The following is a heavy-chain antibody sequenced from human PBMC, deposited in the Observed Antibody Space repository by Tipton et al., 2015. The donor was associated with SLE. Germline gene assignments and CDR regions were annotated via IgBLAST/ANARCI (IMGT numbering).Heavy chain of an antibody. J-gene: IGHJ4*02. CDR2: IYYTGNT. CDR3: ARHRGYSTVSDYIDY. V-gene: IGHV4-31*03. D-gene: IGHD4-17*01. CDR1: GGSMESAGYS. Sequence: TLSLTCTVSGGSMESAGYSWSWIRRQPGKGLEWIAYIYYTGNTYYNPSLKSRVTISVDTSKNQFSLKLSSVTAADTAVYYCARHRGYSTVSDYIDYWGQGALVTVSS.